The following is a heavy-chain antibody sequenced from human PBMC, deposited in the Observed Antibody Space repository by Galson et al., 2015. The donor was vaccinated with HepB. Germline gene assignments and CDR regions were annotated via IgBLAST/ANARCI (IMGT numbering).Heavy chain of an antibody. CDR1: GGSISSGGYS. CDR2: IYHSGST. Sequence: LSLTCAVYGGSISSGGYSWSWIRQPPGKGLEWIGYIYHSGSTYYNPSLKSRVTISVDRSKNQFSLKLSSVTAADTAVYYCARDGWFGELLSHWGQGTLVTVSS. D-gene: IGHD3-10*01. CDR3: ARDGWFGELLSH. V-gene: IGHV4-30-2*01. J-gene: IGHJ4*02.